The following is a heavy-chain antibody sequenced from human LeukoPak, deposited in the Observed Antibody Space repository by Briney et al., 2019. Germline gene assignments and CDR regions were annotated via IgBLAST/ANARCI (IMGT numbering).Heavy chain of an antibody. D-gene: IGHD2-15*01. Sequence: GGSLRLSCAASGFTFSSYSMNWVRQAPGKGLEWVSYISSSSSTIYYADSVKGRFTISRDNSKNTLYLQMNSLRAEDTAVYYFAKSGGSDIVVVVAATRSGGFDYWGQGTLVTVSS. CDR2: ISSSSSTI. CDR1: GFTFSSYS. V-gene: IGHV3-48*01. J-gene: IGHJ4*02. CDR3: AKSGGSDIVVVVAATRSGGFDY.